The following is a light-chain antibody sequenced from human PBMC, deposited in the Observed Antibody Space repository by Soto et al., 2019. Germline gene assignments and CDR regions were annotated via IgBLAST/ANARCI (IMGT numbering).Light chain of an antibody. Sequence: IQLTQSPSSLSASVGDRVTITCRASQDISSYLAWYQQKPGKAPKILIYAASTLQSGVPSRFGGRGSGTDFTLTISSLQPEDFATYYCQQVNSHLYTFGQGTKLDFK. V-gene: IGKV1-9*01. CDR1: QDISSY. CDR3: QQVNSHLYT. J-gene: IGKJ2*01. CDR2: AAS.